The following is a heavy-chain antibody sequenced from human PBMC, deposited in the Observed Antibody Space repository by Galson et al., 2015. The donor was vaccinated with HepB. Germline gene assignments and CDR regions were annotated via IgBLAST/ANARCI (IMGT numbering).Heavy chain of an antibody. V-gene: IGHV3-23*01. Sequence: SLRLSCAASGFTFRNYAMHWVRQAPGKGLEWVSVIRGSGDTTYYADSVKGRFTISRDNSKNTLSLQMNSLRVEDSAVYYCAKKVGASTGRFDYWGQGTLVAVSS. CDR2: IRGSGDTT. J-gene: IGHJ4*02. D-gene: IGHD1-26*01. CDR3: AKKVGASTGRFDY. CDR1: GFTFRNYA.